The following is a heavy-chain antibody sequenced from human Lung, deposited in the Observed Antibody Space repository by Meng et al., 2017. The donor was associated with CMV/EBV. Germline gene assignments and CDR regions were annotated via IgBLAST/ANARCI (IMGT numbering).Heavy chain of an antibody. CDR1: GITLNDFA. Sequence: SXTASGITLNDFALAWVRQAPGGGLEWVSTIDHSGNNKHYAESVKDRFIISRDPSKSTLYLQMTDLRAENTALYYCATDVGNPSMFEFWGQGTLVTVSS. V-gene: IGHV3-23*05. J-gene: IGHJ4*02. D-gene: IGHD3-3*02. CDR3: ATDVGNPSMFEF. CDR2: IDHSGNNK.